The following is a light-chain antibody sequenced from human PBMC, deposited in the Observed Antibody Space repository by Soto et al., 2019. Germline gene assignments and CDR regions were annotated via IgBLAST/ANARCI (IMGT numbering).Light chain of an antibody. Sequence: QSALTQPASVSGSPGQSITIACTGTSSDVGGDNHVSWYQVHPGKAPRLVIYDVSIRPPAVSDRFSGSTSGNTASLTISGLQAEDEEDYYCSSYTATRPVVFGGGTKLTVL. J-gene: IGLJ3*02. CDR3: SSYTATRPVV. CDR2: DVS. V-gene: IGLV2-14*03. CDR1: SSDVGGDNH.